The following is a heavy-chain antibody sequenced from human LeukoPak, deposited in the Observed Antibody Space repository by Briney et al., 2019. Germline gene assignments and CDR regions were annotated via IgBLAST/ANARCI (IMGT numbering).Heavy chain of an antibody. CDR1: GYSISSGYY. CDR3: AREGGGYWYFDL. J-gene: IGHJ2*01. D-gene: IGHD3-16*01. CDR2: IYHSGST. V-gene: IGHV4-38-2*02. Sequence: PSETLSLTCTVSGYSISSGYYWGWIRQPPGKGLEWIGSIYHSGSTYYNPSLESRVTISVDTSKNQFSLKLSSVTAADTAVYYCAREGGGYWYFDLWGRGTLVTVSS.